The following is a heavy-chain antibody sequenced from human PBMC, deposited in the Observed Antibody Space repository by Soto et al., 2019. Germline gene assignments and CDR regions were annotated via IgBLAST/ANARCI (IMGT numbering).Heavy chain of an antibody. CDR3: AGGNWNYGPPDY. V-gene: IGHV3-33*01. Sequence: QVRLVESGGGVVQPGRSLRLSCAASGFPFSAFAMHWVRQAPGKGLEWVALIWHDGNARSYTDSVKGRFTISRDNSKNTGYLQMSELRAVDTAGYYYAGGNWNYGPPDYWGQGTLVTVSS. D-gene: IGHD1-7*01. J-gene: IGHJ4*02. CDR1: GFPFSAFA. CDR2: IWHDGNAR.